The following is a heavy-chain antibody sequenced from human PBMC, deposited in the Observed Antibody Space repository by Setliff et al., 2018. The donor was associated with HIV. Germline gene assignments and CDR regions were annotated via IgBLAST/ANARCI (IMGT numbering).Heavy chain of an antibody. CDR3: ARHDCGGDCSINWFDP. V-gene: IGHV4-59*01. Sequence: PSETLSLTCTVSGGSISSYYWSWIRQPPGKGLEWIGYIFYSGSTNYNPSLKSRVTISVDASKNQFSLRLSSVTAADTAVYYCARHDCGGDCSINWFDPWGQGTLVTVSS. CDR2: IFYSGST. CDR1: GGSISSYY. D-gene: IGHD2-21*02. J-gene: IGHJ5*02.